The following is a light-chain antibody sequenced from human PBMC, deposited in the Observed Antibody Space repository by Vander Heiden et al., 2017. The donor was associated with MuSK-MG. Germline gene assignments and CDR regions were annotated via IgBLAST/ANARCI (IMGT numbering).Light chain of an antibody. Sequence: DTVMTQSPLSLPVTPGAPASISCRSSQSLLHSDGYNYLAWYLQKPGQSPQVLIYLGSDRASGVPDRFSASGSGTDFTLKISRVEAEDVGVYYCRQTLHFPYTFGQGTKLEIK. J-gene: IGKJ2*01. CDR2: LGS. V-gene: IGKV2-28*01. CDR1: QSLLHSDGYNY. CDR3: RQTLHFPYT.